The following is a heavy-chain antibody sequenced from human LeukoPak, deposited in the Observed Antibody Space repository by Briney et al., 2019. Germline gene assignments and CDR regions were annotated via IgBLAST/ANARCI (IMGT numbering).Heavy chain of an antibody. V-gene: IGHV3-23*01. D-gene: IGHD5-18*01. CDR2: ISGSGGST. J-gene: IGHJ4*02. Sequence: PGGSLRLSCAASGFTFSTYWMSWVRQAPGKGLEWVSAISGSGGSTFYADSVKGRFTISRDNSKNTLYLQMNSLRAEDTAVYYCAKDITAMGDFWGQGTLVTVSS. CDR3: AKDITAMGDF. CDR1: GFTFSTYW.